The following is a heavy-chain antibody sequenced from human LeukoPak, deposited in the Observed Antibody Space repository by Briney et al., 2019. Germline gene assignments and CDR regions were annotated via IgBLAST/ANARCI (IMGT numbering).Heavy chain of an antibody. CDR3: AKVFQGRDDY. CDR1: GYSISSGYY. J-gene: IGHJ4*02. CDR2: IYHSGST. Sequence: PSETLSLTCTVSGYSISSGYYWGWIRQPPGKGLEWIGSIYHSGSTYYNPSLKSRVTISVDTSKNQFSLKLSSVTAADTAVYYCAKVFQGRDDYWGQGTLVTVSS. D-gene: IGHD2/OR15-2a*01. V-gene: IGHV4-38-2*02.